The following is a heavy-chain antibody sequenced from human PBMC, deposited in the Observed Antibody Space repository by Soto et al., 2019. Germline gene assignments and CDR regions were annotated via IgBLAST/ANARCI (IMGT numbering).Heavy chain of an antibody. Sequence: QVQLQESGPGLVKPSETLSLTCTVSGGSITNYFWSWIRQPPGKGLEWVGYIYYTGSTSYNPSLKRRLTISVDTSKNQFSLQLSSVTAADTAIYYCARHSGPFGEHNDYWGQGTLVTVSS. V-gene: IGHV4-59*08. CDR3: ARHSGPFGEHNDY. J-gene: IGHJ4*02. CDR1: GGSITNYF. CDR2: IYYTGST. D-gene: IGHD3-10*01.